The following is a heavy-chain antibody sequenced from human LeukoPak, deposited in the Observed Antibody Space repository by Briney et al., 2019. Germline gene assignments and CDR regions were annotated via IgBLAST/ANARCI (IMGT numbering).Heavy chain of an antibody. CDR1: GYTFTSYY. V-gene: IGHV1-2*02. J-gene: IGHJ4*02. D-gene: IGHD3-22*01. CDR2: INPNNGGT. Sequence: ASVKVSCKASGYTFTSYYMHWVRQAPRQGLEWMGWINPNNGGTNYAQKLQGRVTMTRDTSTSTAYMALSRLRSDDTAVYYCARGPSPLITMIVYFDSWGQGTPVTVSS. CDR3: ARGPSPLITMIVYFDS.